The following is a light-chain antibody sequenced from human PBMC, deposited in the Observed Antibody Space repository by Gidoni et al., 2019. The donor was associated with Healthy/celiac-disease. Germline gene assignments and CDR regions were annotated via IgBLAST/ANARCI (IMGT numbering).Light chain of an antibody. CDR2: DAS. J-gene: IGKJ5*01. V-gene: IGKV3-11*01. CDR1: QSVSSY. Sequence: IVSTQSPATLSLSPGERATLSCRASQSVSSYLAWYQQKPGQAPRLLIYDASNRATGIPARLSGSGSATDVSLTISSLEPEDFAVYYCQQRSNWPPITFGQGTRLEIK. CDR3: QQRSNWPPIT.